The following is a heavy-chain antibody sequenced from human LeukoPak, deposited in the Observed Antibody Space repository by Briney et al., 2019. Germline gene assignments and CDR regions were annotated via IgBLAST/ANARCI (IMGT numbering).Heavy chain of an antibody. V-gene: IGHV3-48*03. CDR2: ISSSGSTI. J-gene: IGHJ6*04. Sequence: GGSLRLSCAASGFTFSSYEMNWVRQAPGKGLEWVSYISSSGSTIYYADSVKGRFTISRDNAKNSLYLQMNSLRAEDTAVYYCARDMGYSSGWYHPSTYYYYRMDVWGKGTTVTVSS. CDR1: GFTFSSYE. D-gene: IGHD6-19*01. CDR3: ARDMGYSSGWYHPSTYYYYRMDV.